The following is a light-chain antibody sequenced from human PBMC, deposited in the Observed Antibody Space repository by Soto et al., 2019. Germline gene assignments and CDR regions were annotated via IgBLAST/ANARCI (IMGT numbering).Light chain of an antibody. Sequence: DIQMTQSPSTLSASVGDRVSITCRASQRIGSWLTWYQQKPGKVPKLLIYDASHLTSGVPSRFSGSGSGTEFTLSISSLQPDDFATYYCQHYYTYPYMFGQGTKVDIK. CDR1: QRIGSW. CDR3: QHYYTYPYM. CDR2: DAS. V-gene: IGKV1-5*01. J-gene: IGKJ1*01.